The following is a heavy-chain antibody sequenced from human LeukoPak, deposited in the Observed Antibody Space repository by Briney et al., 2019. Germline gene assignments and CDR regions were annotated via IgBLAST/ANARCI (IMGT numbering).Heavy chain of an antibody. D-gene: IGHD2-15*01. V-gene: IGHV4-59*01. CDR3: ARSVEGYCRGGSRYYYSYYMDV. CDR1: GGSISSYY. J-gene: IGHJ6*03. Sequence: SETLSLTCTVSGGSISSYYWSWIRQPPGKGLEWIGYIYYSGSTNYNPSLKSRVTISVDTSKNQFSLKLSSVTAADTAVYYCARSVEGYCRGGSRYYYSYYMDVWGKGTTVTVSS. CDR2: IYYSGST.